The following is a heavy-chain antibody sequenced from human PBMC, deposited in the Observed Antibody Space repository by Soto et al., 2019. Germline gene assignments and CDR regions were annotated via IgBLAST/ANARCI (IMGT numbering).Heavy chain of an antibody. CDR3: ARFSSDY. CDR1: RCTFSDYG. J-gene: IGHJ4*02. V-gene: IGHV3-30*03. CDR2: ISHGATRK. Sequence: GALRLSGASSRCTFSDYGMRWVRQAPGKGLEWGAGISHGATRKSYSDSVRGRFTISRDNGKNSLYLQMNSLRAEDTAIYYCARFSSDYWGQGTLLTVS.